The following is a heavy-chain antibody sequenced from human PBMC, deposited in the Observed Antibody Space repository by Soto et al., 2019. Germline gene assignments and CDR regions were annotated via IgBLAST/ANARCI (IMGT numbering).Heavy chain of an antibody. D-gene: IGHD2-15*01. CDR1: GYTFTGYY. Sequence: ASVKVSCKASGYTFTGYYMHWVRQAPGQGLEWMGWINPNSGGTNYAQKFQGWVTMTRDTSISTAYMELSRLRSDDTAVYYCARDEMSRYCSGGSCRAYYYYXMDVWAQRTTVTVSS. J-gene: IGHJ6*02. CDR3: ARDEMSRYCSGGSCRAYYYYXMDV. V-gene: IGHV1-2*04. CDR2: INPNSGGT.